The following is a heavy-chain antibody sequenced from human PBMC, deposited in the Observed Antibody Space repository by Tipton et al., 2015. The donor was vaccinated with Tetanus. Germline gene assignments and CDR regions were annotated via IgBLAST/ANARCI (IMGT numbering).Heavy chain of an antibody. CDR1: GFIFSSYG. Sequence: SLRLSCAAAGFIFSSYGIHWVRQAPGKGLEWVAVSWYDGTDKYYADSVKGRFTISRENSKNTLYLQMNSLRAEETAVYYCTRKADCSDGSCFSGEFNHWGRGPQVSVPS. J-gene: IGHJ4*02. CDR2: SWYDGTDK. CDR3: TRKADCSDGSCFSGEFNH. D-gene: IGHD2-15*01. V-gene: IGHV3-33*01.